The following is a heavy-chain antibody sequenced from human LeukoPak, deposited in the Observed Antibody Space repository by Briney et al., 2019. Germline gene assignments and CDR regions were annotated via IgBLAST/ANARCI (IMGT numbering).Heavy chain of an antibody. CDR3: ARAGKQAENYYDFWSGYYRYYYYMDV. CDR2: IYHSGST. D-gene: IGHD3-3*01. CDR1: GGSISSSSYY. J-gene: IGHJ6*03. V-gene: IGHV4-39*07. Sequence: SETLSLTCTVSGGSISSSSYYWGWIRQPPGKGLEWIGSIYHSGSTYYNPSLKSRVTISVDTSKNQFSLKLSSVTAADTAVYYCARAGKQAENYYDFWSGYYRYYYYMDVWGKGTTVTVSS.